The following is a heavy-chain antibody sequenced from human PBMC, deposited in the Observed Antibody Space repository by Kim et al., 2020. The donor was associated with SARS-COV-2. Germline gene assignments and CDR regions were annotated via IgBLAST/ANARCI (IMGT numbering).Heavy chain of an antibody. CDR1: GYTFTTYA. CDR2: INAGTADT. V-gene: IGHV1-3*01. D-gene: IGHD6-13*01. CDR3: ARDSGQHLILFYFDF. Sequence: ASVKVSCKASGYTFTTYAIHWVRQAPGQRLEWMGWINAGTADTEYSQSFQGRVTITRDTSASTAYMELSSLRSEDTAMFYCARDSGQHLILFYFDFWGQGTLPTVSS. J-gene: IGHJ4*02.